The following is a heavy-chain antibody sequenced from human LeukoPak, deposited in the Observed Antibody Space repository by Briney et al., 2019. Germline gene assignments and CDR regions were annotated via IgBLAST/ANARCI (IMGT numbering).Heavy chain of an antibody. J-gene: IGHJ4*02. Sequence: GASVKVSCKASGYTFTGYYMHWVRQAPGQGLEWMGWINPNSGGTKYAQKFQGRVTMTRDTSISTAYMELSRLRSDDTAVYYCARARNDYGDYYGYDYWGQGTLVTVSS. V-gene: IGHV1-2*02. CDR3: ARARNDYGDYYGYDY. D-gene: IGHD4-17*01. CDR2: INPNSGGT. CDR1: GYTFTGYY.